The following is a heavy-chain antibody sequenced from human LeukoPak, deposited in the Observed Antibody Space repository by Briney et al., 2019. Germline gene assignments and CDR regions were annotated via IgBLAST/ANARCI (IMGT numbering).Heavy chain of an antibody. CDR3: ARGRLMYYDILTGYSIFDY. CDR1: GGSFSGYY. Sequence: SETLSLTCAVYGGSFSGYYWSWIRQPPGKGLEWIGEINHSGSTNYNPSLESRVTISVDTSKNQFSLKLSSVTAADTAVYYYARGRLMYYDILTGYSIFDYWGQGTLVTVSS. J-gene: IGHJ4*02. V-gene: IGHV4-34*01. D-gene: IGHD3-9*01. CDR2: INHSGST.